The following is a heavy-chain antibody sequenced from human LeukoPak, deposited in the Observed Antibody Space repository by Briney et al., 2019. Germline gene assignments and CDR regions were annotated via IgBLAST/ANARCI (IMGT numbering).Heavy chain of an antibody. J-gene: IGHJ3*02. Sequence: GGSLRLSCTASGFTFSHYVMNWVRQAPEKGLEWVGFIRSKAYGGTTEYAASVKGRFTISRDDSKSIAYLQMNSLKTEDTAVYYCTLDMGAFDIWGQGTMVTVSS. CDR2: IRSKAYGGTT. D-gene: IGHD2-2*03. CDR1: GFTFSHYV. CDR3: TLDMGAFDI. V-gene: IGHV3-49*04.